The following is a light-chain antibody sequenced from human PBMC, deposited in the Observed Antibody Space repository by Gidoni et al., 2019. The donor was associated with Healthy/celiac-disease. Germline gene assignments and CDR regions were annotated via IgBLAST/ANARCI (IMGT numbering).Light chain of an antibody. CDR1: QSVSSN. Sequence: EIVMTPSPATLSVSPRERATLSCRASQSVSSNLAWYQQKPGQAPRLLIYGASTRATGIPARFSGSGSGTEFTLTISSLQSEDFAVYYCQQYNNWPPRGTFGPGTKVDIK. V-gene: IGKV3-15*01. CDR2: GAS. J-gene: IGKJ3*01. CDR3: QQYNNWPPRGT.